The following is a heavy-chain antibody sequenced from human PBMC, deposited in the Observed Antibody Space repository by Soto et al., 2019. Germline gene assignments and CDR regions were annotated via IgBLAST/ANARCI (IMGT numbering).Heavy chain of an antibody. V-gene: IGHV3-30*18. Sequence: PGGSLRLSCAASGFTFXSYGMHWVRQAPGKGLEWVAVISYDGSNKYYADSVKGRFTISRDNSKNTLYLQMNSLRAEDTAVYYCANLNIAVAGTGAFDIWGQGTMVTVSS. CDR2: ISYDGSNK. CDR3: ANLNIAVAGTGAFDI. D-gene: IGHD6-19*01. J-gene: IGHJ3*02. CDR1: GFTFXSYG.